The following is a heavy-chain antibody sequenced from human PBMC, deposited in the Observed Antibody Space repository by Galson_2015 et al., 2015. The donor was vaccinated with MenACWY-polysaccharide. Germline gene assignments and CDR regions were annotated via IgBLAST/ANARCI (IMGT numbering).Heavy chain of an antibody. Sequence: ETLSLTCTVSGGSIANYYWSWIRQPPGKGLEWIAYIYYTGSTDYNPSLESRVTMSVDTSKSQFSLKLSSVTAMDTAVYYCARESDAYYMDVWGKGTTVTVSS. CDR3: ARESDAYYMDV. CDR1: GGSIANYY. D-gene: IGHD2-21*01. CDR2: IYYTGST. J-gene: IGHJ6*03. V-gene: IGHV4-59*12.